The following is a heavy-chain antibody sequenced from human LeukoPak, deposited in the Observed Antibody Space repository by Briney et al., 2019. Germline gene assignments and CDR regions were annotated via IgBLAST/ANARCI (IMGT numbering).Heavy chain of an antibody. CDR1: GFTFDDYA. V-gene: IGHV3-9*01. D-gene: IGHD6-19*01. CDR3: AKDNGYSSGWSVFDY. Sequence: GGSLRLSCAASGFTFDDYAMHWVRQAPGKGLEWVSGISWNSGSIGYADSVKGRFTISRDNAKNSLYLQMNSLRAEDTALYYCAKDNGYSSGWSVFDYWGQGTLVTVSS. J-gene: IGHJ4*02. CDR2: ISWNSGSI.